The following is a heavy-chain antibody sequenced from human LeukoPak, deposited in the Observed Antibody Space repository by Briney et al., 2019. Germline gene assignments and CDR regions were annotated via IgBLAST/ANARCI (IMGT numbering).Heavy chain of an antibody. CDR3: ARQLVDGFWDY. V-gene: IGHV4-39*01. CDR1: GGSISSSSYY. CDR2: IYYSGST. J-gene: IGHJ4*02. D-gene: IGHD6-13*01. Sequence: SETLSLTCTVSGGSISSSSYYWGWIRQPPGKGLEWIGSIYYSGSTYYNPSLKSRVTISVDTSKNQFSLKLSSVTAADTAVYYCARQLVDGFWDYWGQGTLVTVSS.